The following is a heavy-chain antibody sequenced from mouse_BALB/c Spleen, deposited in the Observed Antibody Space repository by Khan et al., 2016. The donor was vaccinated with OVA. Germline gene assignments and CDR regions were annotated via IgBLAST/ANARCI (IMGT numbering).Heavy chain of an antibody. V-gene: IGHV1-7*01. Sequence: QVQLQQSGAELAKPGASVKMSCKASGYTFTNSWMHWVKQRPGQGLEWIGYINPSTGYTEYNQKFNDKATLTADKSSSTAYMQLSSLTSEDSAVDYCARRGLRWDFDYWGQGTTLTVSS. CDR3: ARRGLRWDFDY. D-gene: IGHD1-1*01. CDR1: GYTFTNSW. J-gene: IGHJ2*01. CDR2: INPSTGYT.